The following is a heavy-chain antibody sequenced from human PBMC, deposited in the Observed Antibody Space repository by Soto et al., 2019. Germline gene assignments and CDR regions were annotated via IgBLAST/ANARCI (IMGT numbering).Heavy chain of an antibody. CDR3: ARVEMATRGIDY. CDR1: GFTFSSYS. Sequence: GGSLRLSCAASGFTFSSYSMNWVRQAPGKGLEWVSSISSSSSYIYYADSVKGRFTISRDNAKNSLYLQMNSLRAEDTAVYYCARVEMATRGIDYWGQGTLVTVSS. V-gene: IGHV3-21*01. CDR2: ISSSSSYI. J-gene: IGHJ4*02. D-gene: IGHD5-12*01.